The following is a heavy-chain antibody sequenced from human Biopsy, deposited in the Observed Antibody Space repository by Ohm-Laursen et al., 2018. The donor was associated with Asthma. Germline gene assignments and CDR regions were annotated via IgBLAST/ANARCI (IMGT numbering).Heavy chain of an antibody. Sequence: ASVKVSCKTSGYTFNNAGLTWVRQAPGQGLEWMGWISVYNGNTKVAQKLQDRVTMITDTSTSTAYMELRSLRSGDTAVYFCARAVDYSHYYGIDVWGQGTTVTVS. J-gene: IGHJ6*02. D-gene: IGHD3-10*01. CDR1: GYTFNNAG. CDR2: ISVYNGNT. CDR3: ARAVDYSHYYGIDV. V-gene: IGHV1-18*01.